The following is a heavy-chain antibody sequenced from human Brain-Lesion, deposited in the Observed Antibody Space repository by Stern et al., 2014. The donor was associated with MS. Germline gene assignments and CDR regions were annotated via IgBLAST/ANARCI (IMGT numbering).Heavy chain of an antibody. CDR1: GFTFSNYW. CDR2: VNNDGRRT. Sequence: VQLVESGGGLVQPGGSLRLSCAASGFTFSNYWMHWVRQAPGKGQVWVARVNNDGRRTSYADSVKGRFTMSRDNAKNTLYLQMNSLRVEDTAIYYCARGERWFDSWGQGTLVTVSS. D-gene: IGHD3-10*01. J-gene: IGHJ5*01. CDR3: ARGERWFDS. V-gene: IGHV3-74*02.